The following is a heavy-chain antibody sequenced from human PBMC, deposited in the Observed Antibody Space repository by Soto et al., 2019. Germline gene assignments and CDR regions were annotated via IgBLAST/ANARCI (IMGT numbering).Heavy chain of an antibody. V-gene: IGHV4-30-4*01. CDR1: GDSISSADYY. D-gene: IGHD1-1*01. CDR3: ARDLWVEPELYYYGMDV. Sequence: SETLSLTCTVSGDSISSADYYWSWIRQTPGKGLKWIGHIFYSGTTYYNPSLKSRLTISVDTSKNHFSLRLTSVTAADTAVYYCARDLWVEPELYYYGMDVWGQGTTVTVSS. CDR2: IFYSGTT. J-gene: IGHJ6*02.